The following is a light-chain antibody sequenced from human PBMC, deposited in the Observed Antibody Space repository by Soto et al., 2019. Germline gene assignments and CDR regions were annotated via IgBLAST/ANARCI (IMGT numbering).Light chain of an antibody. Sequence: QSVLTQPPSASGAPGRRVTISCYGSSSNIGTNYVYWYQHLPGTAPKLLIYDTKQRPSGVPDRFSGPKSGTSASLAISGLRSEDEADYYCAAWDDSLSGPVFGGGTQLTVL. CDR1: SSNIGTNY. CDR3: AAWDDSLSGPV. V-gene: IGLV1-47*02. CDR2: DTK. J-gene: IGLJ7*01.